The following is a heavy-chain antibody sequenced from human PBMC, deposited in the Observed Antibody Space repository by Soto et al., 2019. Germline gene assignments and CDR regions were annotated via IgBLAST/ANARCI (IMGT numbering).Heavy chain of an antibody. V-gene: IGHV3-7*01. D-gene: IGHD6-13*01. Sequence: PGESLKISCADSGFNFSAYWMHWVRQAPGKGLEWVANINQDGSKIYYVDSVKGRFTISRDNAKTSLYLQMNNLRAEDTAIYYCARAIAAGDTLWGQGALVTVSS. CDR3: ARAIAAGDTL. CDR2: INQDGSKI. J-gene: IGHJ4*02. CDR1: GFNFSAYW.